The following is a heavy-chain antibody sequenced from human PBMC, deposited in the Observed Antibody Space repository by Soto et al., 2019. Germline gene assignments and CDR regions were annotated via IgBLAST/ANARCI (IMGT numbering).Heavy chain of an antibody. J-gene: IGHJ4*02. CDR3: ATGGRGYSSATRFYLEF. CDR2: IIPIFGTA. CDR1: GGTFSSNA. D-gene: IGHD5-18*01. Sequence: QVQLVQSGAEVKKPGSSVKVTCKASGGTFSSNAISWVRQAPGQGLEWMGGIIPIFGTAHYAQKFQGRVTITADESTSTESMEQSILKYEDTAVSYCATGGRGYSSATRFYLEFWGKGTLVTVSS. V-gene: IGHV1-69*12.